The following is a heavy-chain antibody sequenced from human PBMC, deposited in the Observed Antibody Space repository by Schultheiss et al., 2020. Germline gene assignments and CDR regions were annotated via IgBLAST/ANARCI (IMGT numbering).Heavy chain of an antibody. CDR1: GFTFTDFY. CDR3: AREDYGVNEEFDY. J-gene: IGHJ4*02. V-gene: IGHV1-2*02. Sequence: ASVKVSCKASGFTFTDFYFHWVRQAPGQGLQWMGWINPNNDDTKYAEAFQGRVSMTTDTSITTAYMELSSLKSDDTATYFCAREDYGVNEEFDYWGPGTLVTVSS. D-gene: IGHD4-23*01. CDR2: INPNNDDT.